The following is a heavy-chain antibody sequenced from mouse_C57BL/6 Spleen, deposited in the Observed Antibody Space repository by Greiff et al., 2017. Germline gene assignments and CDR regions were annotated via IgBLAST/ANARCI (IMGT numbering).Heavy chain of an antibody. CDR3: ASGGSYDGYYVWFAY. Sequence: QVQLQQPGTELVKPGASVKLSCTASGYTFTSYWMHWVKQRPGQGLEWIGNITPSNGGTNYNEKFKSKATLTVDKSTSTAYMQLSSLTSEVSAVYYCASGGSYDGYYVWFAYWGQGTLVTVSA. J-gene: IGHJ3*01. D-gene: IGHD2-3*01. V-gene: IGHV1-53*01. CDR2: ITPSNGGT. CDR1: GYTFTSYW.